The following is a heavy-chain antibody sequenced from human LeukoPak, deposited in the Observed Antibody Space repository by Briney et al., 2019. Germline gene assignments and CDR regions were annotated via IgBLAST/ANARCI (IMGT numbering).Heavy chain of an antibody. V-gene: IGHV3-33*08. J-gene: IGHJ4*02. Sequence: PGGSLRLSCAASGFTFSNYGMHWVRQAPGKGLEWVALIWYGGSNKYYADSVKGRFTISRDNSKNTLYLQMNSLRAEDTAVYYCARGDIAAALDYWGQGTLVTVSS. CDR2: IWYGGSNK. D-gene: IGHD6-13*01. CDR3: ARGDIAAALDY. CDR1: GFTFSNYG.